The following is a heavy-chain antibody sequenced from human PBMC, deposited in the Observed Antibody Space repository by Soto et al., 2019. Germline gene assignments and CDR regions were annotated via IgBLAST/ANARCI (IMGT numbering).Heavy chain of an antibody. Sequence: EVQLVESGGGLVQPGGSLRLSCADSGFTFSRYWMSWVRQAPGKGLEWVADIKEDGSEKYYVDSVKGRFTISRDNAKNSLYLQMNSLRAEDTAVYYCARDPNGYKDYWDQGTLVTVSS. CDR1: GFTFSRYW. CDR3: ARDPNGYKDY. CDR2: IKEDGSEK. J-gene: IGHJ4*02. D-gene: IGHD1-20*01. V-gene: IGHV3-7*01.